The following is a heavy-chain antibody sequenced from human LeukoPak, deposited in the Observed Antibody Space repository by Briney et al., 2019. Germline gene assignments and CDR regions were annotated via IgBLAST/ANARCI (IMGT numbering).Heavy chain of an antibody. J-gene: IGHJ4*02. CDR2: IYHSGST. CDR1: GGSISSSNW. Sequence: PSETLSLTCTVSGGSISSSNWWSWVRQPPGKGLEWIGEIYHSGSTNYNPSLKSRVTISVDKSKNQFSLKLSSVTAADTAVYYCARDSGSSGYYPYYFDYWGQGTLVTDSS. CDR3: ARDSGSSGYYPYYFDY. D-gene: IGHD3-22*01. V-gene: IGHV4-4*02.